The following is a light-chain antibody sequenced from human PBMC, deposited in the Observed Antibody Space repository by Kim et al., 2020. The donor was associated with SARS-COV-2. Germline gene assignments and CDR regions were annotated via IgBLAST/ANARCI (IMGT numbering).Light chain of an antibody. V-gene: IGLV1-44*01. CDR3: AAWDDSLNGFYV. J-gene: IGLJ1*01. Sequence: VTISCAESGSNIGSNTVSWYQQLPGTAPKLLIYSNSQRPSGVPDRFSGSKSGTSASLAISGLQSEDEADYYCAAWDDSLNGFYVFGTGTKVTVL. CDR1: GSNIGSNT. CDR2: SNS.